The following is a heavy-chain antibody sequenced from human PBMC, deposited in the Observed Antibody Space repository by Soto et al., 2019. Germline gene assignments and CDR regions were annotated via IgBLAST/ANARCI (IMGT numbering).Heavy chain of an antibody. CDR3: APWFGAFDY. CDR1: GFTFSSYG. D-gene: IGHD3-10*01. Sequence: QVQLVESGGGVVQPGRSLRLSCAASGFTFSSYGMHWVRQAPGKGLEWVAAISYEGSNKYYADSVKGRFTISRDNSKNTLYLQMNSLRAEDMAVYYCAPWFGAFDYWGQGTLVTVSS. V-gene: IGHV3-30*03. J-gene: IGHJ4*02. CDR2: ISYEGSNK.